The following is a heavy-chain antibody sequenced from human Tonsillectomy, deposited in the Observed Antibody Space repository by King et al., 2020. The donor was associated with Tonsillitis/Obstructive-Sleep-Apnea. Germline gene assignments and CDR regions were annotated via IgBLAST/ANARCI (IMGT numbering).Heavy chain of an antibody. CDR1: GFTFSSYA. Sequence: VQLVESGGGVVQPGRSLRLSCAASGFTFSSYAMHWVRQAPGKGLEWVAVISNDGSNKYYADSVKGRFTISRDNSKNTLYLQMNSLRAEDTAVYYCARDTVTTDSYYFDYWGQGTLVTVSS. V-gene: IGHV3-30*04. CDR2: ISNDGSNK. CDR3: ARDTVTTDSYYFDY. D-gene: IGHD4-11*01. J-gene: IGHJ4*02.